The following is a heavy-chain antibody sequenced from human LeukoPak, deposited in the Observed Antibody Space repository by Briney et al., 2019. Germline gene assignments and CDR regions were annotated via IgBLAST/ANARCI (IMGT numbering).Heavy chain of an antibody. D-gene: IGHD3-3*01. CDR1: GGSISSYH. J-gene: IGHJ6*02. Sequence: SETLSLTCTVSGGSISSYHWSWIRQPPGKGLQWIGHIYYTGSTNYNPSLKSRLTISLDTSKNQFSLKLSSVTAADTAVYYCTRSLGVVIHGGMDVWGQGTTATVSS. CDR3: TRSLGVVIHGGMDV. V-gene: IGHV4-59*01. CDR2: IYYTGST.